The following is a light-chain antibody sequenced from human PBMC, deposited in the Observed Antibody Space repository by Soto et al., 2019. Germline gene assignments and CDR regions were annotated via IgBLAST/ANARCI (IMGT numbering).Light chain of an antibody. CDR2: EVN. V-gene: IGLV2-8*01. Sequence: QSALTQPPSASGSPGQSVAISCTGTSSDVVGYNYVSWYQQHPGKAPKLMIYEVNKRPSGVPYRFSGSKSGNTASLTVSGLQAEDEADYYCSSYAGSSNVFGTGTKLTVL. CDR3: SSYAGSSNV. CDR1: SSDVVGYNY. J-gene: IGLJ1*01.